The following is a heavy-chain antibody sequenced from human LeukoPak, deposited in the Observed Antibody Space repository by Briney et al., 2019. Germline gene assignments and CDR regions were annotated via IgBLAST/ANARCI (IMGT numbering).Heavy chain of an antibody. CDR2: ISYDGSTE. Sequence: GGSLRLSCAASGFTLSRHPMHWVRQAPGKGLEWVAVISYDGSTEYYADSVRGRFSISRDNSKNTLYLQMNSLGDEDTAVYYCAAPKQNGNSGSRWYHDLWGRGTMVTVSS. D-gene: IGHD4-23*01. CDR1: GFTLSRHP. J-gene: IGHJ2*01. V-gene: IGHV3-30*04. CDR3: AAPKQNGNSGSRWYHDL.